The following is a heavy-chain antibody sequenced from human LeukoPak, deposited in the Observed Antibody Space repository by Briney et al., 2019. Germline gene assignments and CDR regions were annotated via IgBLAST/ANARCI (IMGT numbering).Heavy chain of an antibody. Sequence: SETLSLTCAVDGGSFSGYYWSWIRQPPGKGLEWIGEIQNSGSSNYNPSLKSRVTISVDTSKNQFSLKLSSVTAADTAVYYCARGEDGDYYFQHWGQGTLVTVSS. CDR2: IQNSGSS. CDR3: ARGEDGDYYFQH. CDR1: GGSFSGYY. J-gene: IGHJ1*01. V-gene: IGHV4-34*01. D-gene: IGHD4-17*01.